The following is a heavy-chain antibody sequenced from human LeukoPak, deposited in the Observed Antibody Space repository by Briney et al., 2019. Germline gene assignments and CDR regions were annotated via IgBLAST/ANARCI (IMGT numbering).Heavy chain of an antibody. Sequence: HGGSLRLSCAASGFTVSSNYMTWVRQAPGKGLEWVSVIYSDYSGGNTYYTDSVQDRFTFSRDNSNNTLYLQMNSLRAEDTAVYYCARNRWGRSMDVWGQGTAVTVSS. V-gene: IGHV3-66*01. CDR2: IYSDYSGGNT. D-gene: IGHD3-16*01. J-gene: IGHJ6*02. CDR1: GFTVSSNY. CDR3: ARNRWGRSMDV.